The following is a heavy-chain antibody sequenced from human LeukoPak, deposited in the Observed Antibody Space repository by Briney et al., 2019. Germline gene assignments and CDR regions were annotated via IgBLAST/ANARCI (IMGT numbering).Heavy chain of an antibody. D-gene: IGHD6-19*01. CDR1: GFTFSSYS. CDR2: ISSSSSYI. V-gene: IGHV3-21*01. CDR3: ARDPSGWYFVDY. Sequence: PGGSLRLSCAASGFTFSSYSMNWVRQAPGKGLEWVSSISSSSSYIYYADSMKGRFTISRDNAKNSLYLQMNSLRAEDTAVYYRARDPSGWYFVDYWGQGTLVTVSS. J-gene: IGHJ4*02.